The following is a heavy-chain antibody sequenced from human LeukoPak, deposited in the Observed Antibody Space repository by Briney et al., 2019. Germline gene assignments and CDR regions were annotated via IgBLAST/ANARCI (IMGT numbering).Heavy chain of an antibody. D-gene: IGHD5-12*01. Sequence: GGSLRLSCAASGFTFSSNDMSWVRQAPGKGLEWVSAISGSGGSTYYADSVKGRFTISRDNSKNTLYLQMNSLRAEDTAVYYCAKVMATIRRRRFDYWGQGTLVTVSS. J-gene: IGHJ4*02. CDR3: AKVMATIRRRRFDY. V-gene: IGHV3-23*01. CDR2: ISGSGGST. CDR1: GFTFSSND.